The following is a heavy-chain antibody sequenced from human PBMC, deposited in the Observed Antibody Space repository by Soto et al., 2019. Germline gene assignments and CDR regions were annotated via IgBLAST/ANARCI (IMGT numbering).Heavy chain of an antibody. CDR3: AHEYCSGGSCYQTLPWFDP. J-gene: IGHJ5*02. V-gene: IGHV2-5*02. CDR2: IYWDDDK. D-gene: IGHD2-15*01. CDR1: GFSLSTSVVG. Sequence: SGPTLVNPTQTLTLTCTFSGFSLSTSVVGVGWIRQPPGKALEWLALIYWDDDKRYSPSLKSRLTITKDTSKNQVVLTMTNMDPVDTATYYCAHEYCSGGSCYQTLPWFDPWGQGTLVTVSS.